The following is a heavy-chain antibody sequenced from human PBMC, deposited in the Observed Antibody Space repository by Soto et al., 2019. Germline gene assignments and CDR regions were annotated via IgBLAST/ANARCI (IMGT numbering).Heavy chain of an antibody. CDR2: INAGNGNT. D-gene: IGHD6-19*01. Sequence: ASVKVSCKASGYTFTSYAIHWVRQAPGQRLEWMGWINAGNGNTKYSQKFQGGVTITRDTSASTAYMELSSLRSEDTAVYYCARAVAVPADFDYWGQGTLVTVSS. J-gene: IGHJ4*02. V-gene: IGHV1-3*01. CDR1: GYTFTSYA. CDR3: ARAVAVPADFDY.